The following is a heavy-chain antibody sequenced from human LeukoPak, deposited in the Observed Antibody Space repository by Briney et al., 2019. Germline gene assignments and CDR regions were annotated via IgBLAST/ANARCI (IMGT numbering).Heavy chain of an antibody. Sequence: GGSLRLSCAASGFTFSSYEMNWVRQAPGKGLEWVSYISSSGSTIYYANSVKGRFTISRDNAKNSLYLQMNSLRAEDTAVYYCAEPGITMIGGVWGKGTTVTISS. V-gene: IGHV3-48*03. J-gene: IGHJ6*04. D-gene: IGHD3-10*02. CDR1: GFTFSSYE. CDR3: AEPGITMIGGV. CDR2: ISSSGSTI.